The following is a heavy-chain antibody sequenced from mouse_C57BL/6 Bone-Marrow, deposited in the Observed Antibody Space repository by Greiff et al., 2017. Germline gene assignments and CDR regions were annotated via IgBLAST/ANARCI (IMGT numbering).Heavy chain of an antibody. Sequence: QVQLQQPGAELVMPGASVKLSCKASGYTFTSYWMHWVKRRPGQGLEWIGEIDPSDSYTNYNQKFKGKSTLTVDKSSSTAYMQLSSLTSEDSAVYYCARVGYDGAWFAYWGQGTLVTVSA. CDR1: GYTFTSYW. CDR3: ARVGYDGAWFAY. CDR2: IDPSDSYT. V-gene: IGHV1-69*01. J-gene: IGHJ3*01. D-gene: IGHD2-2*01.